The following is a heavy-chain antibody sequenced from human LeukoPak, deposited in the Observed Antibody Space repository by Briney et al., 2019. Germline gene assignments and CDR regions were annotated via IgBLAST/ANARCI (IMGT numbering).Heavy chain of an antibody. D-gene: IGHD2-2*02. Sequence: VASVKVSCKASGGTFSSYAISWVRQAPGQGLEWMGGIIPIFGTANYAQKFQGRVTITTDESTSTAYMELSSLRSEDTAVYYCASKYCSSTSCYRELGYWGQGTLVTVSS. V-gene: IGHV1-69*05. CDR3: ASKYCSSTSCYRELGY. CDR1: GGTFSSYA. CDR2: IIPIFGTA. J-gene: IGHJ4*02.